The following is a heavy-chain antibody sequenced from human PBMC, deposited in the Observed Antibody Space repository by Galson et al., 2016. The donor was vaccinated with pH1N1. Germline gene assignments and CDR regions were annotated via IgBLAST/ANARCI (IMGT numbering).Heavy chain of an antibody. CDR2: ISASGANT. D-gene: IGHD3-22*01. V-gene: IGHV3-23*01. CDR3: VKLDSSGYYYGRFDS. CDR1: GFTFNIFA. Sequence: SLRPSCAASGFTFNIFAMSWVRQAPGKGPEWVSSISASGANTNYTDPVKGRFTISRDNSKNTLYLQTNSLRAEDTAIYYCVKLDSSGYYYGRFDSWGQGTLVTVSS. J-gene: IGHJ4*02.